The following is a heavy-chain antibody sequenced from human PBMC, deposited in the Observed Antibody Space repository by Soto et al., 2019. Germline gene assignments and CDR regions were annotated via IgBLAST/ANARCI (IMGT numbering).Heavy chain of an antibody. CDR1: GYTFTGYY. V-gene: IGHV1-2*04. CDR2: INPNSGGT. D-gene: IGHD3-22*01. CDR3: ARDITMIPQGYNWFDP. J-gene: IGHJ5*02. Sequence: GASVKVSCKASGYTFTGYYMHCVRQAPGQGLEWMGWINPNSGGTNYAQKFQGWVTMTRDTSISTAYMELSRLRSDDTAVHYCARDITMIPQGYNWFDPWGQGTLVTVSS.